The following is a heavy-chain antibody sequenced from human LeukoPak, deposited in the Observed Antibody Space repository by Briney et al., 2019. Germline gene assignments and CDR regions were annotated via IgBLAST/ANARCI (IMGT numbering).Heavy chain of an antibody. V-gene: IGHV3-30*18. CDR2: ISYDGSNK. CDR1: GFTFSSYG. D-gene: IGHD4-17*01. CDR3: AKHGLTVTTGQN. Sequence: GGSLRLSCAASGFTFSSYGMHWVRQAPGKGLGWVAVISYDGSNKYYADSVKGRFTISRDNSKNTLYLQMNSLRAEDTAVYYCAKHGLTVTTGQNWGQGTLVTVSS. J-gene: IGHJ4*02.